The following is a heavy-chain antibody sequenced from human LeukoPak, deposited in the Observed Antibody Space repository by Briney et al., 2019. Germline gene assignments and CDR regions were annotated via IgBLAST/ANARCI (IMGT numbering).Heavy chain of an antibody. Sequence: ASVKVSCKASGYTFTSYDINWVRQATGQGLEWMGWMNPNSGNAGYAQKFQGRATMTRNTSISTAYMELSSLRSEDTAVYYCARGRRGTTATTFRLGQVFDYWGQGTLVTVSS. CDR1: GYTFTSYD. J-gene: IGHJ4*02. CDR2: MNPNSGNA. D-gene: IGHD4-11*01. V-gene: IGHV1-8*01. CDR3: ARGRRGTTATTFRLGQVFDY.